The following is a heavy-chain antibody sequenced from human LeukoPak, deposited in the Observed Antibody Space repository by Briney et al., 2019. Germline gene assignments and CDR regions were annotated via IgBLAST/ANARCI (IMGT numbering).Heavy chain of an antibody. CDR2: ISSSSSYI. D-gene: IGHD6-6*01. Sequence: GGSLRLSCAASGCTFSSYSMNWVRQAPGKGLEWVSSISSSSSYIYYADSVKGRFTISRDNAKNSLYLQMNSLRAEDTAVYYCARTQALTYFDYWGQGTLVTVSS. J-gene: IGHJ4*02. V-gene: IGHV3-21*01. CDR1: GCTFSSYS. CDR3: ARTQALTYFDY.